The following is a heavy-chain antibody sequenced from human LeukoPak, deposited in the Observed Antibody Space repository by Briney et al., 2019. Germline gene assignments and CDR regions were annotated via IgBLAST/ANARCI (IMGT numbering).Heavy chain of an antibody. CDR2: LSHTDHSA. J-gene: IGHJ3*02. D-gene: IGHD5-24*01. CDR3: SRRGGNDGWGAFDM. V-gene: IGHV3-23*01. CDR1: GFTFSGYA. Sequence: PGGSLRLSCAASGFTFSGYAMTWVRQAPGKGLEWVSTLSHTDHSAYYADSVRGRFTISGDNSKNTLYLQINSLRAEDTAVYYCSRRGGNDGWGAFDMWGQGTMVIVSS.